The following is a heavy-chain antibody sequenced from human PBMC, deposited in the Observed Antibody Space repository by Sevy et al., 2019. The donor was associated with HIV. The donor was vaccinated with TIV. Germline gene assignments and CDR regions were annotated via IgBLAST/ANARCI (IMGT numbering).Heavy chain of an antibody. D-gene: IGHD3-9*01. V-gene: IGHV3-30*02. CDR2: VRNDGSNK. CDR1: GFSLTTSD. J-gene: IGHJ6*02. CDR3: ARWRKTTEDWLEELDYYYGLDV. Sequence: GGSLRLSCAASGFSLTTSDMHWVRQAPGKGLEWVAYVRNDGSNKYYADSVRDRFTISRDSPKNTLYLQMNSLRDEDTAIYYCARWRKTTEDWLEELDYYYGLDVWGQGTTVTVSS.